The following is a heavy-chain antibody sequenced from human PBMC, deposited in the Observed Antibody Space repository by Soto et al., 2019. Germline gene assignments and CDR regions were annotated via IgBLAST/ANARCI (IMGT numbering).Heavy chain of an antibody. Sequence: QVQLVESGGGVVQPGRPLRPSCEGSGFPFISYAMHWVRQVPGKGREWVAVIWYDGSNKYYAAPVKGRFTISRDNSKNTLYLQMNSLRAEDTAVYYCARGRFRGPTQQVDYWGQGTLVTVSS. CDR2: IWYDGSNK. CDR1: GFPFISYA. J-gene: IGHJ4*02. V-gene: IGHV3-33*01. D-gene: IGHD3-10*01. CDR3: ARGRFRGPTQQVDY.